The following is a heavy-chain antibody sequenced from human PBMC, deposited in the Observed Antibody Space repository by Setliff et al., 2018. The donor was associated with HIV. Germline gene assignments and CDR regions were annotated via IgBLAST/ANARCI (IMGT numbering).Heavy chain of an antibody. Sequence: SETLSLTCTVSGASISSGGYYWNWIRQLPGKGLEWIGYILDSGSTYYNPSLRGRLSMSIDASANQFSVELTSVTAADTALYFCARVPNWGSAPFAYDVWGLGTMVTVSS. D-gene: IGHD7-27*01. CDR3: ARVPNWGSAPFAYDV. J-gene: IGHJ3*01. CDR2: ILDSGST. V-gene: IGHV4-31*03. CDR1: GASISSGGYY.